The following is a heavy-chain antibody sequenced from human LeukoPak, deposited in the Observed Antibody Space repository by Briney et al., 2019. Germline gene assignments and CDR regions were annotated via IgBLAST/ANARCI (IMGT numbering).Heavy chain of an antibody. CDR3: ARLGAIPNGSGSYYYY. CDR1: GYSFTTYW. CDR2: IYPGDSDT. J-gene: IGHJ4*02. D-gene: IGHD3-22*01. Sequence: GESLKISCKGSGYSFTTYWIAWVRQMPGKGLEWMGTIYPGDSDTRYSPSFQGQVTISADKSISTAYLQWSSLKASDTAIYYCARLGAIPNGSGSYYYYWGQGTLVTVSS. V-gene: IGHV5-51*01.